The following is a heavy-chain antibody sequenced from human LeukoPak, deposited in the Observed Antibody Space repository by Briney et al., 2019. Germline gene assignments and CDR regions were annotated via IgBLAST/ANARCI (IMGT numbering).Heavy chain of an antibody. CDR2: IYYSGST. CDR3: ARVQMREGWFDP. CDR1: GGSVSSGSYY. Sequence: KSSETLSLTCTVSGGSVSSGSYYWSWIRQPPGKGLEWIRYIYYSGSTYYNPSLKSRVTISVDTSKNQFSLKLSSVTAADTAVYYCARVQMREGWFDPWGQGTLVTVSS. D-gene: IGHD4-11*01. J-gene: IGHJ5*02. V-gene: IGHV4-30-4*08.